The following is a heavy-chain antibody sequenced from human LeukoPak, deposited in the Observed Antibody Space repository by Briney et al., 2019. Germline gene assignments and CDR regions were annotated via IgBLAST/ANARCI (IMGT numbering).Heavy chain of an antibody. CDR1: GYSVSSNSAA. J-gene: IGHJ4*02. CDR3: AKGFNRLFDY. D-gene: IGHD3-10*01. CDR2: TYYRCEWYN. Sequence: SQTLSLTCAISGYSVSSNSAAWNWIRQSPSRGLEWLGRTYYRCEWYNEYAVSVKSRITINPATSKNQFSLQLNSVTPEDTAVYYCAKGFNRLFDYWGQGTLVTVSS. V-gene: IGHV6-1*01.